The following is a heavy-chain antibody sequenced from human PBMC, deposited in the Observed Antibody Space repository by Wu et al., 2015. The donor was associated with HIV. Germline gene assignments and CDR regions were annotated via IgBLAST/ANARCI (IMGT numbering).Heavy chain of an antibody. Sequence: QVQLVQSGAEVKKPGSSVKISCQASGGTFSPFGITWVRQATGQGLEWMGWINVNSGHTGYAQRFQGKVTMSRNTSISTAYMELSSLNADDTAVYYCARGRVNHDTWGQGTRVTVSS. CDR2: INVNSGHT. D-gene: IGHD1-14*01. V-gene: IGHV1-8*02. CDR1: GGTFSPFG. J-gene: IGHJ5*02. CDR3: ARGRVNHDT.